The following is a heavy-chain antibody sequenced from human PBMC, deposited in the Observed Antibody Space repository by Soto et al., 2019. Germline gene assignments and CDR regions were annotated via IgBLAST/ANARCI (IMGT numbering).Heavy chain of an antibody. J-gene: IGHJ5*02. V-gene: IGHV4-34*01. CDR1: GGSFSGYY. CDR2: INHSGST. Sequence: SETLSLTCAVYGGSFSGYYWSWIRQPPGKGLEWIGEINHSGSTNYNPSLKSRVTISVDTSKNQFSLKLSSVTAADTAVYYCARDVKSSALNWFDPWGQGTLVTVSS. CDR3: ARDVKSSALNWFDP.